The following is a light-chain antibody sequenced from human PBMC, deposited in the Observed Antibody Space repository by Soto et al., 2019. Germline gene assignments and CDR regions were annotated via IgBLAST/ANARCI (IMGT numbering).Light chain of an antibody. CDR2: GNS. Sequence: QSVLTQPPSVSGAPGQRVTISCTGSSSNIGAGYNVHWYQQLPGTAPKLLIYGNSNRPSGVPDRFSGSKSGTSASLAITGLQADHDADYYCQSYDSSLSGWVFGGGTKLTVL. CDR1: SSNIGAGYN. V-gene: IGLV1-40*01. J-gene: IGLJ3*02. CDR3: QSYDSSLSGWV.